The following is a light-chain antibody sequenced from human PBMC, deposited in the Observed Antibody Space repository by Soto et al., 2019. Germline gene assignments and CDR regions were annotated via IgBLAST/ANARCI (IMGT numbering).Light chain of an antibody. CDR1: QSISSW. Sequence: DIQMTQSPSTLSASVGDRVTITCRASQSISSWLAWYQQKPGKAPKVLMYDAVSLEGGVPTRFSRSRSRTESAVYISTLQPDAFATYYCHEYNSYSRTFDEGNNVE. CDR3: HEYNSYSRT. V-gene: IGKV1-5*01. CDR2: DAV. J-gene: IGKJ1*01.